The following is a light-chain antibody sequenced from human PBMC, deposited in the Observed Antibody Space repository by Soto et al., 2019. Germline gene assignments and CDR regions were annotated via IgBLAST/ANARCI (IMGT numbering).Light chain of an antibody. CDR1: QSVSNN. CDR3: QQYGSSLIT. Sequence: EIVMRQSPATLSVSPGERASLSCRASQSVSNNLAWYQQKPGQAPRLLIYDASSRATGIPDRFSGGGSGTDFTLTISRLEPEDFAVYYCQQYGSSLITFGQGTRLEIK. V-gene: IGKV3-20*01. J-gene: IGKJ5*01. CDR2: DAS.